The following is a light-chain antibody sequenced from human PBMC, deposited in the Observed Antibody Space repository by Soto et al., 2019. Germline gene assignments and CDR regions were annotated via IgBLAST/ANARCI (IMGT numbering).Light chain of an antibody. Sequence: DIQITQSPSTLSAYIGDRVTITCRARQSVSTYLNWYSQKSGGAPKLLIHGVSKLENGTPSRFSGSGLATDFTLTINTLQAEDLAVYFCQQTYTAPYTLGQGTKVDIK. CDR3: QQTYTAPYT. J-gene: IGKJ2*01. V-gene: IGKV1-39*01. CDR1: QSVSTY. CDR2: GVS.